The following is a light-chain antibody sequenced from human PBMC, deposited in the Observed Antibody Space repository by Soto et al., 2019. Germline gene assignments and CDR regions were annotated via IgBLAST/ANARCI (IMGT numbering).Light chain of an antibody. CDR2: KAS. J-gene: IGKJ2*01. Sequence: DIQMTQSPSTLSASVGDRVTITCRASQSINTWLAWYQQKPGKAPKLLIYKASSLGSGVPSRFRGSGSGTDFTLTIGSLQPDYFAIYYCQQYNSHSSYTVGQGTKLEIK. CDR1: QSINTW. V-gene: IGKV1-5*03. CDR3: QQYNSHSSYT.